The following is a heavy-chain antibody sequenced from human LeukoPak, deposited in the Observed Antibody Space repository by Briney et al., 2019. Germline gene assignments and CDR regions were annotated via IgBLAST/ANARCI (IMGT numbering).Heavy chain of an antibody. V-gene: IGHV3-74*01. J-gene: IGHJ6*02. CDR1: GFTFSSYW. CDR2: IYSDGSST. CDR3: AREGRIDQGFFYYGMDV. Sequence: PGGSLRLSCAASGFTFSSYWMHWVRQAPGKGLVWVSRIYSDGSSTNYADSVKGRFTISRDNSKNTVYLQMNSLRAEDTAVYYCAREGRIDQGFFYYGMDVWGQGTTVTVSS. D-gene: IGHD2-15*01.